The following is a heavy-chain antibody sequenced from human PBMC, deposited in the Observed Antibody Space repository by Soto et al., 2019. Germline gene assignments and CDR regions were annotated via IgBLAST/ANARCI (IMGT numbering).Heavy chain of an antibody. CDR2: ISGSGGST. J-gene: IGHJ4*02. CDR3: AKDRIQLWLGRQSGWPGLYYFDY. Sequence: GGSLRLSCAASGFTFSSYAMSWVRQAPGKGLEWVSAISGSGGSTYYADSVKGRFTISRDNSKNTLYLQMNSLRAEDTAVYYCAKDRIQLWLGRQSGWPGLYYFDYWGQGTLVTVSS. D-gene: IGHD5-18*01. CDR1: GFTFSSYA. V-gene: IGHV3-23*01.